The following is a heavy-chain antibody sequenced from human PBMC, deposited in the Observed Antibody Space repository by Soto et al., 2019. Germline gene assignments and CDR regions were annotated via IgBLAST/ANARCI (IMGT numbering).Heavy chain of an antibody. CDR2: ISSSSSYT. CDR3: ARDASGSYYAPAYFQH. D-gene: IGHD3-10*01. V-gene: IGHV3-11*06. J-gene: IGHJ1*01. CDR1: GFTFSDYY. Sequence: GGSLRLSCAASGFTFSDYYMSWIRQAPGKGLEWVSYISSSSSYTNYADSVKGRFTISRDNTKNSLYLQMNSLRVEDTAVYYCARDASGSYYAPAYFQHSGQGTLVTVSS.